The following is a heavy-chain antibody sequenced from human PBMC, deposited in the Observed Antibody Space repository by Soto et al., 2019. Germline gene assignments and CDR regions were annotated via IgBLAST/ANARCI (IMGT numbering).Heavy chain of an antibody. CDR2: ISYDGSNK. V-gene: IGHV3-30-3*01. CDR3: ARDGQRWLQFGAFDI. D-gene: IGHD5-12*01. Sequence: GGSLRLSCAASGFTFSSYAMHWVRQAPGKGLEWVAVISYDGSNKYYADSVKGRFTISRDNSKNTLYLQMNSLRAEDTAVYYCARDGQRWLQFGAFDIWGQGTMVTVSS. J-gene: IGHJ3*02. CDR1: GFTFSSYA.